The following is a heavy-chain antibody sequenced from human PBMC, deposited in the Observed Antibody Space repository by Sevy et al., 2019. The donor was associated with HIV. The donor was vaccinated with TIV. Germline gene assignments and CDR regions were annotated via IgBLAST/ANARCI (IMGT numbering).Heavy chain of an antibody. J-gene: IGHJ5*02. Sequence: SETLSLTCGVSGDSITSSDDYWTWLRQFPGKGLQWIGTLFYDGRAVYNPSLEGRVTMSLDTSKSRFSLHVKSVSAADTAVFYCARAKRAMAGTFSFDPWGQGILVTVSS. D-gene: IGHD6-19*01. CDR1: GDSITSSDDY. CDR2: LFYDGRA. V-gene: IGHV4-39*02. CDR3: ARAKRAMAGTFSFDP.